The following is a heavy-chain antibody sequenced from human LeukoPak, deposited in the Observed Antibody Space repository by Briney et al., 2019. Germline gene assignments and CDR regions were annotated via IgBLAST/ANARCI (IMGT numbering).Heavy chain of an antibody. J-gene: IGHJ4*02. CDR1: GFTFSSYG. Sequence: GGSLRLSCAASGFTFSSYGMHWVRQAPGKGLEWVAVISYDGGNKDYADSVKGRFTISRDNSKNTLYLQMNSLRADDTAVFYCARAQSSAWHNFDYWGQGTLVTVSS. CDR2: ISYDGGNK. V-gene: IGHV3-30*03. D-gene: IGHD6-19*01. CDR3: ARAQSSAWHNFDY.